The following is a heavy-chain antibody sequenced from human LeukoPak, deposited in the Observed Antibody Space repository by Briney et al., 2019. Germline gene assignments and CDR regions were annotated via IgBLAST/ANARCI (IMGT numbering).Heavy chain of an antibody. D-gene: IGHD5-18*01. V-gene: IGHV1-46*01. J-gene: IGHJ4*02. Sequence: PGESLKISCKGSGYTFTSYYMHWVRQAPGQGLEWMGIINPSGGSTSYAQKFQGRVTMTRDTSTSTVYMELSSLRSEDTAVYYCARDVDTAMSLRYWGQGTLVTVSS. CDR2: INPSGGST. CDR1: GYTFTSYY. CDR3: ARDVDTAMSLRY.